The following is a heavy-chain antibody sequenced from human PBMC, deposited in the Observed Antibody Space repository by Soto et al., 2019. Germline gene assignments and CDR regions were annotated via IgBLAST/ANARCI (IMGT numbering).Heavy chain of an antibody. D-gene: IGHD2-2*01. Sequence: GESLKISCKGSGYSFTSYWIGWVRQMPGKGLEWMEIIYPGDSDTRYSPSFQGQVTISADKSISTAYLQWSSLKASDTAMYYCASRYCSSTSCPPGYGMDVWGQGTTVTVSS. V-gene: IGHV5-51*01. CDR2: IYPGDSDT. CDR1: GYSFTSYW. CDR3: ASRYCSSTSCPPGYGMDV. J-gene: IGHJ6*02.